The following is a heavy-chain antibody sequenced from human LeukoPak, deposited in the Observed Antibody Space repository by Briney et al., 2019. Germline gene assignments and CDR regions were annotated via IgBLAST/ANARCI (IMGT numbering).Heavy chain of an antibody. CDR3: AKDEWDYPTAPDY. D-gene: IGHD1-26*01. CDR1: GFTFSSYA. Sequence: GGSLRLSCAASGFTFSSYAMSWVRQAPGKGLEWVSAISGSGGSTYSVKGRFTISRDNSKNTLYLQMNSLRAEDTAVYYCAKDEWDYPTAPDYWGQGTLVTVSS. J-gene: IGHJ4*02. CDR2: ISGSGGST. V-gene: IGHV3-23*01.